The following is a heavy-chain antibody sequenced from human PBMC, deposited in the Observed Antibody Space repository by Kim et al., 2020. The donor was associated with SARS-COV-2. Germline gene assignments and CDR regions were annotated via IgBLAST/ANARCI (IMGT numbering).Heavy chain of an antibody. D-gene: IGHD1-26*01. J-gene: IGHJ6*02. Sequence: GGSLRLSCAASGFTFSDYYMSWIRQAPGKGLEWVSYISSSSSYTNYADSVKGRFTISRDNAKNSLYLQMNSLRAEDTAVYYCARDHEVGATLPDGMDVWGQGTTVTVSS. CDR3: ARDHEVGATLPDGMDV. V-gene: IGHV3-11*06. CDR1: GFTFSDYY. CDR2: ISSSSSYT.